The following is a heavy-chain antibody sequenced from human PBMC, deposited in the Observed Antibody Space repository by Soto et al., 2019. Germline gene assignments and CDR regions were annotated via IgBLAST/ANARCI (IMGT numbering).Heavy chain of an antibody. V-gene: IGHV4-39*01. D-gene: IGHD2-15*01. CDR1: GGCISSGNYY. Sequence: SETLSLTCTLFGGCISSGNYYWGWIRQPPGKGLEWIGNILYSGSTYYNPSLKSRVTISVDTSKNQVSLRLTSVTAADTAVYYCARPQTRKGGGSQFDPWGQGTLVTVSS. CDR3: ARPQTRKGGGSQFDP. CDR2: ILYSGST. J-gene: IGHJ5*02.